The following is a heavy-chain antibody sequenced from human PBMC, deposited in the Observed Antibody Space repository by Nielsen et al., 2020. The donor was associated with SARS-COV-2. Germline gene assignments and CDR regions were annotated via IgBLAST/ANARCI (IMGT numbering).Heavy chain of an antibody. D-gene: IGHD6-13*01. J-gene: IGHJ4*02. V-gene: IGHV1-69*01. CDR3: ASGLGYSSS. Sequence: WVRQAPGQGLEWMGGIIPIFGTANYAQKFQGRVTITADESTSTAYMELSSLRSEDTAVYYCASGLGYSSSWGQGTLVTVSS. CDR2: IIPIFGTA.